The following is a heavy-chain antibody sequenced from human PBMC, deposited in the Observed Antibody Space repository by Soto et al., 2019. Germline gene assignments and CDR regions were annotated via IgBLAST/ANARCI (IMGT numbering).Heavy chain of an antibody. Sequence: PSETLSLTCGVFGGSFRGYFWSWIRQSPGKGLEWIGEINNGGGTRYNPSLKSRVTISIDTSKSQFSLKVTSVTAADTAVYYCAREKWLLGSHFFDLWGQGVLVTSPQ. V-gene: IGHV4-34*01. J-gene: IGHJ5*02. CDR1: GGSFRGYF. CDR3: AREKWLLGSHFFDL. CDR2: INNGGGT. D-gene: IGHD3-22*01.